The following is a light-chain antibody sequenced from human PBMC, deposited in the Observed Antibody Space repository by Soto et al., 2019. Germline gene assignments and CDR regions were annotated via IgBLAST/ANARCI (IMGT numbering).Light chain of an antibody. Sequence: DIQMTQSPSTLSASVGDSVSITCRASQSISSWLAWYQQKPGRAPNLLIYDISTLQSGVPSRFSGSGSGTDFTLTISSLQHQDFATYYCQQSYYNPTFGQGTKVDIK. CDR2: DIS. CDR3: QQSYYNPT. V-gene: IGKV1-39*01. J-gene: IGKJ1*01. CDR1: QSISSW.